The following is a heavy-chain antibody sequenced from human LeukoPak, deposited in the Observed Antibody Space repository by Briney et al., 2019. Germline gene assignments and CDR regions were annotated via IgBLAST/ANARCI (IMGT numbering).Heavy chain of an antibody. CDR2: IYTSGST. Sequence: SETLSLTCTVSGGSISSGSYYWSWIRQPAGKGLEWIGRIYTSGSTNYNPSLKSRVTISVDTSKNQFSLKLSSVTAADTAVYYWAREIAARPDYWGQGTLVTVSS. CDR1: GGSISSGSYY. V-gene: IGHV4-61*02. D-gene: IGHD6-6*01. CDR3: AREIAARPDY. J-gene: IGHJ4*02.